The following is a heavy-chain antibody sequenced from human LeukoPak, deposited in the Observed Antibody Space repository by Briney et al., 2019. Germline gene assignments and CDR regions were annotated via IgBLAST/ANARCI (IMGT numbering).Heavy chain of an antibody. CDR1: GGSFSGYY. CDR3: ARQNFYRYCRSTSCYRPYYYYYMDV. V-gene: IGHV4-34*01. CDR2: INHSGST. Sequence: PSETLSLTCAVYGGSFSGYYWSWIRQPPGKGLEWIGEINHSGSTNYDPSLKSRVTISVDTSKNQFSLKLSSVTAADTTVYYCARQNFYRYCRSTSCYRPYYYYYMDVWGKGTTVTISS. D-gene: IGHD2-2*01. J-gene: IGHJ6*03.